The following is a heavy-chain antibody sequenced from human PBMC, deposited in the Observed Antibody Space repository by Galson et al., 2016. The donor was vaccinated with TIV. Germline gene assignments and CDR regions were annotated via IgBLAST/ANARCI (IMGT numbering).Heavy chain of an antibody. J-gene: IGHJ6*02. Sequence: SETLSLTCAVYGGSFSGYYWSWIRQPPGKGLEWIGEINHSGSTNSNVSLKSRVTISVDTSKNQFSLKLTSVTAADTAVYYCARDLNYDFWSGYYVHDSYYGMDVWGQGTTVTVSS. CDR1: GGSFSGYY. CDR2: INHSGST. V-gene: IGHV4-34*01. CDR3: ARDLNYDFWSGYYVHDSYYGMDV. D-gene: IGHD3-3*01.